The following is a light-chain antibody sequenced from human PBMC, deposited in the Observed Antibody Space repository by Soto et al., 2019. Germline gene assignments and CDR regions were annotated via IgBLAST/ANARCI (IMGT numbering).Light chain of an antibody. J-gene: IGLJ2*01. CDR1: SRDVGSYNL. CDR2: EVS. CDR3: CSYAGSSTFLV. Sequence: HSVLNRPASVSGSPGQSVPISRTGNSRDVGSYNLVSWYQQHPGKAPKLMIYEVSKRPSGVSNRFSGSKSGNTASLTISGLQAEDEADYYCCSYAGSSTFLVFGGGTKVTVL. V-gene: IGLV2-23*02.